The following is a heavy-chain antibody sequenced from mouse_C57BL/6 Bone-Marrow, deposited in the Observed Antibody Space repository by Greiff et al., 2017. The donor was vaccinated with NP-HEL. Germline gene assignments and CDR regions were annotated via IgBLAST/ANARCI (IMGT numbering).Heavy chain of an antibody. V-gene: IGHV1-50*01. CDR3: ARAPAVGNGYFDY. CDR1: GYTFTSYW. Sequence: QVQLQQPGAELVKPGASVKLSCKASGYTFTSYWMQWVKQRPGQGLEWIGEIDPSDSYTNYHQKFKGKATLTVDTSSSTAYMQLSSLTSEDSALYYCARAPAVGNGYFDYWGQGTTLTVSS. D-gene: IGHD2-1*01. CDR2: IDPSDSYT. J-gene: IGHJ2*01.